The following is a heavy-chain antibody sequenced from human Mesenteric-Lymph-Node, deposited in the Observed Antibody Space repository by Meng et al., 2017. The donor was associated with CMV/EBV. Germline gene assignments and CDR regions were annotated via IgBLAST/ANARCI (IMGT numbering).Heavy chain of an antibody. J-gene: IGHJ4*02. V-gene: IGHV3-23*01. D-gene: IGHD5-12*01. CDR1: GFTFSSYA. CDR3: TSGATISLFDF. Sequence: LSVAAAGFTFSSYAMSWVRQAPGKGLEWVSHISGSGGSTYYAGSVKGRVTISRDNAKNILYLQMNSLRAEDTAVFYCTSGATISLFDFWGQGTLVTVSS. CDR2: ISGSGGST.